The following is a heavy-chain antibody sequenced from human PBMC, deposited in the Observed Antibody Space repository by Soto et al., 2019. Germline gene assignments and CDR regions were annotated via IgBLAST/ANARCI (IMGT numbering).Heavy chain of an antibody. V-gene: IGHV3-23*01. CDR2: ITDSGYTT. CDR1: GFRFSTYA. J-gene: IGHJ6*02. CDR3: AKDLAVAGANYYGMDV. D-gene: IGHD6-13*01. Sequence: GGSLRLSGAASGFRFSTYAVYWVRQAPGKGVGWVSAITDSGYTTYYAHSVKGRFTISRDNSKNTVYLQMNSLSADDTAVYYCAKDLAVAGANYYGMDVWGQGTTVTVSS.